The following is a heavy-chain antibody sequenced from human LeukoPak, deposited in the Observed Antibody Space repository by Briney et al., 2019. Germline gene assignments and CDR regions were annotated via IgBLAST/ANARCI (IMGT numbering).Heavy chain of an antibody. CDR3: ARDGGSGWFDY. CDR2: IDGSGNT. Sequence: SETLSLTCTVSGGSISSYYWSWIRQPAGKGLEWIGRIDGSGNTNYNPSLKSRISVSVDTSKNQVCLKLSYVTAADTAVYYCARDGGSGWFDYWGQGTLVTVSS. D-gene: IGHD6-19*01. J-gene: IGHJ4*02. CDR1: GGSISSYY. V-gene: IGHV4-4*07.